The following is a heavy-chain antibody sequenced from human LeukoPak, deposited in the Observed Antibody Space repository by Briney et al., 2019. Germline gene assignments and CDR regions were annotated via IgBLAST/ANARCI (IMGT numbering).Heavy chain of an antibody. D-gene: IGHD3-3*01. CDR2: IHSGGRT. J-gene: IGHJ4*02. Sequence: GSLRLSCAASGFSVSNNYLSWVRQPPGKGLEWVSVIHSGGRTKYADSVRDRFTISRDTAKNTVYLQMNSLRVDDTAAYYCARPGSASGYWVHWGQGTLVTVPS. V-gene: IGHV3-66*01. CDR3: ARPGSASGYWVH. CDR1: GFSVSNNY.